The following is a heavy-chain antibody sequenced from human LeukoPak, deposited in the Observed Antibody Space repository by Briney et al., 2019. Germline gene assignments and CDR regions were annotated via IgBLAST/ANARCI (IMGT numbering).Heavy chain of an antibody. CDR1: GFTVSDNY. D-gene: IGHD3-10*01. CDR2: FYIGGST. Sequence: GGSLRLSCAVSGFTVSDNYMSWVRQAPGKGLEWVSVFYIGGSTYYADSVKGRFTISRDNSKNSVYLQMNSLRVEDTAVYYCVKPARGSGIQYGFDYWGQGTLVTVSS. V-gene: IGHV3-66*01. CDR3: VKPARGSGIQYGFDY. J-gene: IGHJ4*02.